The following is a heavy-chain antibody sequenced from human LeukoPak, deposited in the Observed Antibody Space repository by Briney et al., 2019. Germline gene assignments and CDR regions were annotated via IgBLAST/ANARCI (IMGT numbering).Heavy chain of an antibody. D-gene: IGHD2-2*02. Sequence: ASVKVSCKASGYTFTGYYMHWVRQAPGQGLEWMGWINPNSGGTNYAQEFQGRVTMTRDTSISTAYMELSRLRSDDTAVYYCARDSTCSSTSCYTDGFYYYYYYMDVWGKGTTVTVSS. J-gene: IGHJ6*03. CDR1: GYTFTGYY. V-gene: IGHV1-2*02. CDR2: INPNSGGT. CDR3: ARDSTCSSTSCYTDGFYYYYYYMDV.